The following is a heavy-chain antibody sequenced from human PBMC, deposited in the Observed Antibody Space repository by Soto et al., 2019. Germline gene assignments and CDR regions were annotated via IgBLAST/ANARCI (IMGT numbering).Heavy chain of an antibody. CDR3: ASRSGVAAAGFDY. V-gene: IGHV3-72*01. Sequence: EVQLVESGGGLVRPGGSLRLSCAASGFTFSDHYMDWVRQAPGKGLEWVGRTRNKANSYTTEYAASVKGRFTISRDDSKNSLYLQMNSLKTEDTAVYYCASRSGVAAAGFDYWGQGTLVTVSS. CDR1: GFTFSDHY. J-gene: IGHJ4*02. D-gene: IGHD6-13*01. CDR2: TRNKANSYTT.